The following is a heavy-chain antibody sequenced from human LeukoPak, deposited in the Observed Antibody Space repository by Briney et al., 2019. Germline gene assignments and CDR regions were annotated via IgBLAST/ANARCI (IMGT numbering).Heavy chain of an antibody. J-gene: IGHJ4*02. CDR2: IYSGGST. CDR3: AKERDYRVSTSCDY. CDR1: GYIVSGKY. Sequence: GGSLRLSCAVSGYIVSGKYMGWVRQAPGKGLEYLSVIYSGGSTYYIDSVKGRFTISRDNSKNTLYLQMTSLRGEDTALYYCAKERDYRVSTSCDYWGQGTQVTVSS. D-gene: IGHD3-10*01. V-gene: IGHV3-66*02.